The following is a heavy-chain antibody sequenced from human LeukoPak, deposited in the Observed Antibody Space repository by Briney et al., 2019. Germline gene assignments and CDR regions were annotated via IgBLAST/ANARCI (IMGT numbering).Heavy chain of an antibody. J-gene: IGHJ3*02. D-gene: IGHD1-14*01. V-gene: IGHV3-48*03. CDR2: ISSSGSTI. CDR3: ARLANLLPEDAFDI. Sequence: GGSLRLSCAASGFTFSSYEMNWVRQAPGKGLEWVSYISSSGSTIYYADSVKGRFTISRDNAKNSLYLQMNSLRAEDTAVYYCARLANLLPEDAFDIWGQGTMVTVSS. CDR1: GFTFSSYE.